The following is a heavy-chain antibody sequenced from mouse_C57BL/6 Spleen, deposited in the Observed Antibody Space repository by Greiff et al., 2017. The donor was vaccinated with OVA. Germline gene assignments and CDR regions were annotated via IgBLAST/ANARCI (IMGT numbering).Heavy chain of an antibody. CDR1: GYSITSGYY. J-gene: IGHJ2*01. CDR2: ISYDGSN. Sequence: ESGPGLVKPSQSLSLTCSVTGYSITSGYYWNWIRQFPGNKLEWMGYISYDGSNNSNPSLKNRISITRDTSKNQFFLKLNSVTTEDTATYYCAREGYDYDGYFDYWGQGTTLTVSS. D-gene: IGHD2-4*01. CDR3: AREGYDYDGYFDY. V-gene: IGHV3-6*01.